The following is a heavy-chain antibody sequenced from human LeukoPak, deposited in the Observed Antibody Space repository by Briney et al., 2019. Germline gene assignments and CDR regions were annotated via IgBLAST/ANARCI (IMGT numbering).Heavy chain of an antibody. CDR2: LDDGTST. J-gene: IGHJ3*02. V-gene: IGHV4-59*01. Sequence: PSETLSFTGSGAGGSISTYNWRRIRPPPGKGLEWIGYLDDGTSTNYNPSLNSRVTISIDTSKNQFSLKLSSVTAADTAVYYCARGGNYDSRGTFDIWGQGTMVIDPS. CDR1: GGSISTYN. D-gene: IGHD3-22*01. CDR3: ARGGNYDSRGTFDI.